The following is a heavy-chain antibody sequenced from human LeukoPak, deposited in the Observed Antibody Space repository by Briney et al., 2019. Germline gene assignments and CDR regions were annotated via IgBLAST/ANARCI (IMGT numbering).Heavy chain of an antibody. V-gene: IGHV4-39*01. D-gene: IGHD3-22*01. CDR3: ARPSGYYHHYFDY. Sequence: PSETLSLTCTVSGGSISSSSYYWGWIRQPPGRGLEWIGSIYYSGSTYYNPSLKSRVTISVDTSKNQFSLKLSSMTAADTAVYYCARPSGYYHHYFDYWGQGTLVTVSS. CDR1: GGSISSSSYY. J-gene: IGHJ4*02. CDR2: IYYSGST.